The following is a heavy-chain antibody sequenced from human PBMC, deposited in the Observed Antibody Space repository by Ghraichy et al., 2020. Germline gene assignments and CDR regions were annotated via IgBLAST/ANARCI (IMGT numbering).Heavy chain of an antibody. Sequence: GGSLRLSCAASGFTFSDYYMSWIRQAPGKGLEWVSYISSSGSTIYYADSVKGRFTISRDNAKNSLYLQMNSLRAEDTAVYYCARYPGEQWLVRYGMDVWGQGTTVTVSS. J-gene: IGHJ6*02. CDR3: ARYPGEQWLVRYGMDV. D-gene: IGHD6-19*01. V-gene: IGHV3-11*01. CDR2: ISSSGSTI. CDR1: GFTFSDYY.